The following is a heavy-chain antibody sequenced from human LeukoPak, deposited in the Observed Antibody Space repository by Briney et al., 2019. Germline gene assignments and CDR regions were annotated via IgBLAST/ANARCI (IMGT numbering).Heavy chain of an antibody. J-gene: IGHJ4*02. CDR3: AKGKIFGVD. V-gene: IGHV3-23*01. D-gene: IGHD3-3*01. Sequence: GGSLRLSCAASGFIFSSYAMSWVRQAPGKGLEWVSAITDSGGTTYYADSVKGRFTISRDNSKNTLYLQMNSLRAEDTAVYYCAKGKIFGVDWGQGTLVTVSS. CDR1: GFIFSSYA. CDR2: ITDSGGTT.